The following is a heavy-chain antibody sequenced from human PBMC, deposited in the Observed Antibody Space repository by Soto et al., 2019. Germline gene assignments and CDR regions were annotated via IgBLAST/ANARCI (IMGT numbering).Heavy chain of an antibody. D-gene: IGHD6-6*01. V-gene: IGHV4-30-4*01. Sequence: SETLSLTCSVSVGSISSGDYYGSWIRKTPGKGMEWNGYIYYSGSTYYNSYLKSRLTISVDTSKNQFSLKLSSVTAADTAVYYCARVGSSIATRPFDYWGQGTLVTVSS. CDR1: VGSISSGDYY. J-gene: IGHJ4*02. CDR2: IYYSGST. CDR3: ARVGSSIATRPFDY.